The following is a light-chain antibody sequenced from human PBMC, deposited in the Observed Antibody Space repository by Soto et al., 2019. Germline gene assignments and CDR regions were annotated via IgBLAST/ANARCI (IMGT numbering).Light chain of an antibody. J-gene: IGLJ1*01. V-gene: IGLV2-14*01. CDR1: SSDVGGYNY. Sequence: QSVLTQPASVSGSPGQSITISCTGTSSDVGGYNYVSWYQQHPGKAPKLMIYEVSNRPSGVSNRFSGSKSGNTASLTVSGLQAEGEADYYCNSRGAGLTYVFGTGTKVTVL. CDR3: NSRGAGLTYV. CDR2: EVS.